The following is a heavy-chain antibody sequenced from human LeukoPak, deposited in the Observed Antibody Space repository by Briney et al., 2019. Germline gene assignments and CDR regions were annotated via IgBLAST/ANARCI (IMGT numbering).Heavy chain of an antibody. J-gene: IGHJ4*02. CDR1: GFSVSSKY. V-gene: IGHV3-53*01. D-gene: IGHD1-1*01. CDR2: IYNDGST. CDR3: AGNNSGTMY. Sequence: TGGSLRLSCAISGFSVSSKYMSWVRQAPGKGPEWVSVIYNDGSTYYADSVKGRFTISRDNAKNTLELQMNSLRAEDTAVYFCAGNNSGTMYWGQGTLVTVSS.